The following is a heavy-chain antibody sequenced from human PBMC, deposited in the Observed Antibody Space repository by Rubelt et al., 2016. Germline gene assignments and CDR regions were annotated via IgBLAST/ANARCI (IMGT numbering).Heavy chain of an antibody. J-gene: IGHJ4*02. D-gene: IGHD4-17*01. Sequence: QVQLQESGPRLVKTSETLSLTCPVSGGSISSGVYYWSWIRLHTGTRLECIGYIYSTWSTYYTPPLQRHLTILVYTTNNHLSMKLSAVTAADTAVYYCARGGTTVTDYYFDYWGQGTPVTVSS. CDR1: GGSISSGVYY. CDR2: IYSTWST. V-gene: IGHV4-31*01. CDR3: ARGGTTVTDYYFDY.